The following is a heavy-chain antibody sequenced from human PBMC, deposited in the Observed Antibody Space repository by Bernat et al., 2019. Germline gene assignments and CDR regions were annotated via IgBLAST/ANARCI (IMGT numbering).Heavy chain of an antibody. CDR3: GRESIGDYNFDY. Sequence: QVQLVQSGAEVKKPGSSVKVSCKASGGTFSSYTISWVRQAPGQGLEWMGRVIPILGIANYAQRCQGRGRITADKCTSTAYMELSSVGSGERAGDYCGRESIGDYNFDYWGQGTLVTVSS. J-gene: IGHJ4*02. V-gene: IGHV1-69*08. CDR2: VIPILGIA. D-gene: IGHD4-17*01. CDR1: GGTFSSYT.